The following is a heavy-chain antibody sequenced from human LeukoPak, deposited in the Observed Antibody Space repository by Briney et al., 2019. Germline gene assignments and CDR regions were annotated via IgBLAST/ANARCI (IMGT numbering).Heavy chain of an antibody. V-gene: IGHV4-39*07. CDR2: INHSGST. CDR1: GGSISSSRYY. CDR3: ARGQRITMTD. Sequence: SETLSLTCTVSGGSISSSRYYWGWIRQPPGTGLEWIGEINHSGSTNYNPSLKSRVAISVDTSRNQFSLRLSSVTAADTAVYYCARGQRITMTDWGQGTLVTVSS. D-gene: IGHD3-22*01. J-gene: IGHJ4*02.